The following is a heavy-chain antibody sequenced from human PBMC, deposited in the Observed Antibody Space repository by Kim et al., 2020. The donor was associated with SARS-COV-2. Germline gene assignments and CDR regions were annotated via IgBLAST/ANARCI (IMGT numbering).Heavy chain of an antibody. CDR2: ISGDGGST. D-gene: IGHD1-26*01. CDR3: AKDPPPNIVGANTQGEGY. V-gene: IGHV3-43*02. CDR1: GFTFDDYA. J-gene: IGHJ4*02. Sequence: GGSLRLSCAASGFTFDDYAMHWVRQAPGKGLEWVSLISGDGGSTYYADSVKGRFTISRDNSKNSLYLQMNSLRTEDTALYYCAKDPPPNIVGANTQGEGYWGQGTLVTVSS.